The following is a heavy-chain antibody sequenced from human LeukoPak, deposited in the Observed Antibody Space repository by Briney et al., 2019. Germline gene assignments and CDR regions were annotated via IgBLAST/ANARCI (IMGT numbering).Heavy chain of an antibody. CDR1: GDSVSSSSAA. Sequence: SQTLSLTCAISGDSVSSSSAAWNWLRQSPSRGLEWLGRTYYRSKWYYDYGPSVKSRIIINPDTSKNQISLQLNSVTPEDTAVYYCAGGTATRGCDQWGQGTLVTVSS. J-gene: IGHJ5*02. V-gene: IGHV6-1*01. D-gene: IGHD2-15*01. CDR2: TYYRSKWYY. CDR3: AGGTATRGCDQ.